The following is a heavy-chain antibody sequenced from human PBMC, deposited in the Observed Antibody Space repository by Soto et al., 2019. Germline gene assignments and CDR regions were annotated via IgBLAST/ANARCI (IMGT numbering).Heavy chain of an antibody. CDR1: GGSISSYY. D-gene: IGHD2-2*01. V-gene: IGHV4-59*08. Sequence: SETLSLTCTVSGGSISSYYWSWIRQPPGKGLEWIGYIYYSGSTNYNPSLKSRVTISVDTSKNQFSLKLSSVTAADTAVYYCATTRGYCSSTSCYNWFDPWGQGTLVTVSS. CDR2: IYYSGST. CDR3: ATTRGYCSSTSCYNWFDP. J-gene: IGHJ5*02.